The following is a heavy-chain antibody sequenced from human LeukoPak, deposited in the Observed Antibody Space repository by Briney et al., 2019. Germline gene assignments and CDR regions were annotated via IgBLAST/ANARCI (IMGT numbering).Heavy chain of an antibody. D-gene: IGHD3-3*01. J-gene: IGHJ4*02. Sequence: GASVKVSCKASGYTFTSYGISWVRQAPGQGLEWMGWISAYNGNTNYAQKLQGRVTMTTDTSTSTAYMELRSLRSDVTAVYYCARRPVLEWLSRPVDYWGQGTLVTVSS. V-gene: IGHV1-18*01. CDR1: GYTFTSYG. CDR3: ARRPVLEWLSRPVDY. CDR2: ISAYNGNT.